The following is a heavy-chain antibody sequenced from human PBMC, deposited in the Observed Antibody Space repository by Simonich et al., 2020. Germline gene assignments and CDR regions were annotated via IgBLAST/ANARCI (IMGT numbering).Heavy chain of an antibody. Sequence: QVQLVQSGAEVKKPGASVKVSCKASGYTFTGYYMHWVRQAPGQGLEWMGWINPNRGGTNHAQKYQGRVTMTRDTSISTAYMELSRLRSDDTAVYYCARSAGSTGDFDYWGQGTLVTVSS. CDR3: ARSAGSTGDFDY. V-gene: IGHV1-2*02. J-gene: IGHJ4*02. D-gene: IGHD7-27*01. CDR2: INPNRGGT. CDR1: GYTFTGYY.